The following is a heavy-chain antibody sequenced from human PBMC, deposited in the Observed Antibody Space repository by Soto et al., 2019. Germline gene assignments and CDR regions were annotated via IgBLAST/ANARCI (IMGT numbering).Heavy chain of an antibody. CDR3: AIDGGLSGWYRPHY. Sequence: GGSLRLSCAASGFTFMSYGIHWVRQAPGKGLEWVAVISHDGSHKYYADSVKGRFTISRDNSKNTLYLQMNSLRAGDTAVYYCAIDGGLSGWYRPHYWGQGTLVTVSS. CDR2: ISHDGSHK. CDR1: GFTFMSYG. D-gene: IGHD6-19*01. V-gene: IGHV3-30*03. J-gene: IGHJ4*02.